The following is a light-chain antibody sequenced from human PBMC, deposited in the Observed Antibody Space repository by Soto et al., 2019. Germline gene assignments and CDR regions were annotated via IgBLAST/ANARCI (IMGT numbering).Light chain of an antibody. V-gene: IGLV2-14*01. J-gene: IGLJ2*01. CDR3: SSYVNYNTVVI. CDR1: SRDVGGYNY. Sequence: QPVLTQPASVSGSPGQSITISCTGTSRDVGGYNYVSWHQQHPGKAPKVIITEVSNRPSGVSNRFSGSKSGNTASLTISGLQAEDYADYYCSSYVNYNTVVIFGGGTQVTVL. CDR2: EVS.